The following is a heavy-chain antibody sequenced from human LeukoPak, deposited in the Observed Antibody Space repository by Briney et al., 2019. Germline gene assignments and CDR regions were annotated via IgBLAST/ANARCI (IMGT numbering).Heavy chain of an antibody. CDR1: GGSFSGYY. J-gene: IGHJ4*02. V-gene: IGHV4-34*01. Sequence: SETLSLTCAVYGGSFSGYYWSWIRQPPGKGLEWIGEINHSGSTNYNPSLKSRVTISVDTSKNQFSLKLSSVTAADTAVYYCARPLARYYGSGSYYRELGYWGQGTLVTVSS. CDR2: INHSGST. D-gene: IGHD3-10*01. CDR3: ARPLARYYGSGSYYRELGY.